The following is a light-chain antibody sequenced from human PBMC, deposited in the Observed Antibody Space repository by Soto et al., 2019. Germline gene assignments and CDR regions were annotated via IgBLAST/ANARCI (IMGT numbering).Light chain of an antibody. V-gene: IGLV2-14*01. CDR3: TSYITGDTYVV. CDR1: ISDNGTYNY. J-gene: IGLJ2*01. Sequence: QSALTQPASVSGSPGQSITISCTGTISDNGTYNYVSWYQQHPGKAPKLIIYGVSHRPSGVSHRFSGSKSGNTASLTISGLQAEDEADYYCTSYITGDTYVVSGGGTQLTVL. CDR2: GVS.